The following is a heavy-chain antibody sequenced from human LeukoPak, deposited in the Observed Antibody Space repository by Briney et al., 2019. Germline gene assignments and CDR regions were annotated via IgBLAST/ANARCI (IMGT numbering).Heavy chain of an antibody. D-gene: IGHD5-24*01. J-gene: IGHJ4*02. Sequence: ASVKVSCKASGYTFTSYYMHWVRQAPGQGLEWMGIINPSGGSTSYAQKFQGRVTMTRDTSTSTVYMELSSLRSEDMAVCYCARGSGSDMANPTGYFDYWGQGTLVTVSS. CDR2: INPSGGST. CDR3: ARGSGSDMANPTGYFDY. CDR1: GYTFTSYY. V-gene: IGHV1-46*01.